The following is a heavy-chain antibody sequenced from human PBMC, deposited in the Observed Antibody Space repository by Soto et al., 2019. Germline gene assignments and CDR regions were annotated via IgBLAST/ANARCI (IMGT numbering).Heavy chain of an antibody. Sequence: EVQLLESGGGLVQPGGSLGLSCAASGFTFSSYAMSWVRQAPGKGLEWVSAIGGYTGNTYYADSVKDRFIISRDNSKTTLYLQMNSLRAEDTAVYYCAKFYCTITSCSFFDYWGQGTLVTVSS. D-gene: IGHD2-2*01. CDR1: GFTFSSYA. V-gene: IGHV3-23*01. CDR2: IGGYTGNT. CDR3: AKFYCTITSCSFFDY. J-gene: IGHJ4*02.